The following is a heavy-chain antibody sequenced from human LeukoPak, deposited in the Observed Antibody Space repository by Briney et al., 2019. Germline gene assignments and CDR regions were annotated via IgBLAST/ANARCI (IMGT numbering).Heavy chain of an antibody. CDR3: AIQNTFFDDVTFDP. CDR2: IYYSGST. J-gene: IGHJ5*02. Sequence: SETLSLTCTVSGGSISSSSYYWGWIRQPPGKGLEWIGSIYYSGSTYYNPSLKSRVTISVDTSKNQFSLKLSSVTAADTAVYYCAIQNTFFDDVTFDPWGQGTLVTVSS. V-gene: IGHV4-39*01. CDR1: GGSISSSSYY. D-gene: IGHD2/OR15-2a*01.